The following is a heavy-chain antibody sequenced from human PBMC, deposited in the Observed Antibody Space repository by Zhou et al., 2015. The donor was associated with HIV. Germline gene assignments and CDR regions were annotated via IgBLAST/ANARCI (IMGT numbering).Heavy chain of an antibody. CDR2: IIPIFGTA. CDR3: AGDEWTGSSWTDD. V-gene: IGHV1-69*01. Sequence: QVQLVQSGAEVKKPGSSVKVSCKASGGTFSSYAISWVRQAPGQGLEWMGGIIPIFGTANYAQKFQGRVTITADESTSTAYMELRSLTSGDTAVYYCAGDEWTGSSWTDDWGQGTLVTVSS. J-gene: IGHJ4*02. D-gene: IGHD6-13*01. CDR1: GGTFSSYA.